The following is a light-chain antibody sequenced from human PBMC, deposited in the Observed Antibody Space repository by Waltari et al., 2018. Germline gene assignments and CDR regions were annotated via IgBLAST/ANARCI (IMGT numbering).Light chain of an antibody. CDR3: ASWDYSLNGVV. Sequence: QPVVTQPPSAAGTPGQRVTISCSGSRSNIESNPVNWYQQLPGRAPKVLIYSNMPRPSGVPGRFSGSKSGKSASLAISGLQSEDEADYYCASWDYSLNGVVFGGGTKLTVL. V-gene: IGLV1-44*01. J-gene: IGLJ2*01. CDR1: RSNIESNP. CDR2: SNM.